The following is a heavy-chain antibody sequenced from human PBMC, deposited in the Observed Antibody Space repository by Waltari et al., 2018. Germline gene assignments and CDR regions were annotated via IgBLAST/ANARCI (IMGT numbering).Heavy chain of an antibody. CDR2: IKQDGSEK. J-gene: IGHJ6*03. Sequence: EVQLVESGGGLVQPGGPLRLSCAASGFTFSSCWMIWVRQAPGKGREWVANIKQDGSEKHSEDSVKGRFTISRDNAKNSLFLRMNSLRDEDSAVYYCTRRVLAAGTTAYYYYTDVWGKGTTVTISS. D-gene: IGHD1-7*01. CDR1: GFTFSSCW. CDR3: TRRVLAAGTTAYYYYTDV. V-gene: IGHV3-7*01.